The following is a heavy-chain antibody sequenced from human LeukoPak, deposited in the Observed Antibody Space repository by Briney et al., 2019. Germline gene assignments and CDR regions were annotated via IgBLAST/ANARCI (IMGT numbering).Heavy chain of an antibody. D-gene: IGHD2-2*01. CDR3: ARLLGVVVPAARFDY. V-gene: IGHV5-51*01. CDR2: IYPGDSDT. CDR1: GYSFTSYW. Sequence: GESLKISCKGSGYSFTSYWIGWVRQMPGKGLGWMGIIYPGDSDTRYSPSFQGQVTISADKSISTAYLQWSSLKASDTAMYYCARLLGVVVPAARFDYWGQGTLVTVSS. J-gene: IGHJ4*02.